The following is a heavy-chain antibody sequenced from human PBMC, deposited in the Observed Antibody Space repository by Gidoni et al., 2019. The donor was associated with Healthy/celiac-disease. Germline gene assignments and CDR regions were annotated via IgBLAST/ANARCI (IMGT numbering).Heavy chain of an antibody. D-gene: IGHD3-22*01. CDR3: ASPYYYDSSGYYPLVY. Sequence: QVQLVESGGGLVKPGGSLRLSCAASGFTFSDYYMSWIRQAPGKGLEWVSYISSSSSYTNYADSVKGRFTISRDNAKNSLYLQMNSLRAEDTAVYYCASPYYYDSSGYYPLVYWGQVTLVTVSS. CDR2: ISSSSSYT. V-gene: IGHV3-11*06. CDR1: GFTFSDYY. J-gene: IGHJ4*02.